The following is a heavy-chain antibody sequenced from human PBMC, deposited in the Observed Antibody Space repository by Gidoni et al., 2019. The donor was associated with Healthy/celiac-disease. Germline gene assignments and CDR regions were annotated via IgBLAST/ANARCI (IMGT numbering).Heavy chain of an antibody. Sequence: EVQLVESGEGLVQPGGSLRLSCAASVFTFSSYSMNWFRQAPGKGLEWVSYISSSSSTIYYADSVKGRFTISRDNAKNSLYLQMNSLRDEDTAVYYCARGTTYDFWSGYKRGYYYGMDVWGQGTTVTVSS. CDR1: VFTFSSYS. J-gene: IGHJ6*02. D-gene: IGHD3-3*01. V-gene: IGHV3-48*02. CDR2: ISSSSSTI. CDR3: ARGTTYDFWSGYKRGYYYGMDV.